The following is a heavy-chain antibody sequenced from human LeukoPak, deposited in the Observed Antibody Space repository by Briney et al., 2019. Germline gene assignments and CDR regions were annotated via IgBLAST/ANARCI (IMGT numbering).Heavy chain of an antibody. J-gene: IGHJ4*02. CDR3: ARGPAYSSGWYVRLLVLYFDY. D-gene: IGHD6-19*01. V-gene: IGHV4-34*01. Sequence: KPSETLSLTCAVYGGAFSGYYWSWIRQPPGKGLEWIGEINHSGSTNYNPSLKSRVTISVGTSKNQFSLKLSSVTAADTAVYYCARGPAYSSGWYVRLLVLYFDYWGQGTLVTVSS. CDR2: INHSGST. CDR1: GGAFSGYY.